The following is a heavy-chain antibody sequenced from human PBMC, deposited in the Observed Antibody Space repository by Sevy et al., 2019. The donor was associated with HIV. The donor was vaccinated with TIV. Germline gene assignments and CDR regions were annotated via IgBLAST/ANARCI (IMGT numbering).Heavy chain of an antibody. D-gene: IGHD2-15*01. CDR3: ARGGRWYSHYGMDV. CDR2: ISYDGSNK. V-gene: IGHV3-30-3*01. J-gene: IGHJ6*02. Sequence: GGSLRLSCAASGFTFSSYAMHWVRQAPGKGLEWVAVISYDGSNKYYADSVKGRFTISRDNSKNTLYLQMNSLRAEDTAVYYCARGGRWYSHYGMDVWGQGTTVTVS. CDR1: GFTFSSYA.